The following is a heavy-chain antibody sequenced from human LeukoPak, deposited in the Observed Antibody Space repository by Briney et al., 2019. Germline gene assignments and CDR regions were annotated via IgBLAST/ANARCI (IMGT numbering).Heavy chain of an antibody. V-gene: IGHV3-9*01. CDR3: AKVGLYYDSSGYYDY. CDR1: RFTFDEYG. Sequence: GGSLRLSCAASRFTFDEYGMSWVRQTAGKGLEWVSGISWKSGSIGYADSVKGRFTISRDNAKNSLYLQMNSLRAEDTALYYCAKVGLYYDSSGYYDYWGQGTLVTVSS. J-gene: IGHJ4*02. D-gene: IGHD3-22*01. CDR2: ISWKSGSI.